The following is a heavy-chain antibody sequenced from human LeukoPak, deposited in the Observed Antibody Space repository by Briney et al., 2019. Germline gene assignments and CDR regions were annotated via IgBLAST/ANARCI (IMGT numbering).Heavy chain of an antibody. D-gene: IGHD1-26*01. CDR2: IYHSGST. CDR3: ARGYDSGSYYYDAFDI. CDR1: GGSISSSNW. J-gene: IGHJ3*02. V-gene: IGHV4-4*02. Sequence: SETLSLTCAVSGGSISSSNWWSWVRQPPGKGLEWIGEIYHSGSTNYNPSLKSRVTISVDTSKNQFSLKLSSVTAADTAVYYCARGYDSGSYYYDAFDIWGQGTMVTVSS.